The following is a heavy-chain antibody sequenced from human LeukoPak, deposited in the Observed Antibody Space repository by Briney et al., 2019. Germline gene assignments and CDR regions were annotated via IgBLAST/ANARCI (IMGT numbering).Heavy chain of an antibody. CDR2: ISSSSSFL. D-gene: IGHD3-10*01. Sequence: PGGSLRLSCAASGFTFSDYSMNWVRQAPGKGLEWVSFISSSSSFLYYADSVKGRFTISRDNAKNSLYLQMNSLRAYDTPVYYCASASPYHGSGRPDSWGQGTLVTVSS. CDR3: ASASPYHGSGRPDS. J-gene: IGHJ4*02. CDR1: GFTFSDYS. V-gene: IGHV3-21*01.